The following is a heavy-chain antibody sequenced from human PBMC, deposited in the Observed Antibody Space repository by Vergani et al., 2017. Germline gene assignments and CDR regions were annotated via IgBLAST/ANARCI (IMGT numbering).Heavy chain of an antibody. CDR2: IYYSGST. Sequence: QVHLQESGPGLVRPSQTLSLTCTVSGDSISSGGYYWSWIRQHPGKDLEWIGDIYYSGSTFYNPSLQSRITISLDKSQNQFALRLTSVTAADTAVYFCARGGNVIVPSALYFDFWGQGTLVTVSS. V-gene: IGHV4-31*03. D-gene: IGHD2/OR15-2a*01. CDR3: ARGGNVIVPSALYFDF. CDR1: GDSISSGGYY. J-gene: IGHJ4*02.